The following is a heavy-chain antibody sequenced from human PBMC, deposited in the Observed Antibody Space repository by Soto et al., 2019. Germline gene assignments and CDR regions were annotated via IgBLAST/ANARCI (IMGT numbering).Heavy chain of an antibody. Sequence: PGGSLRLSCAASGFTFSGDSMNWVRQAPGKGLEWVSSISTTSTYIYYADSVKGRFTISRDNANNSLHLQMNSLRAEDTVVYYCPRDYVMDVWGEGTTVTVSS. V-gene: IGHV3-21*01. CDR3: PRDYVMDV. J-gene: IGHJ6*04. CDR2: ISTTSTYI. CDR1: GFTFSGDS.